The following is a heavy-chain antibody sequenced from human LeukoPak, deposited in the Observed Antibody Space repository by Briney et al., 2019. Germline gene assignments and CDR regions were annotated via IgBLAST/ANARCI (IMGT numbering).Heavy chain of an antibody. V-gene: IGHV4-59*01. D-gene: IGHD3-10*01. CDR1: GGSISSYY. CDR2: IYYSGSI. CDR3: ARGMVSYYYYYYGMDV. J-gene: IGHJ6*02. Sequence: SETLSLTCTVSGGSISSYYWSWIRQPPGKGLEWIGYIYYSGSINYNPSLKSRVTISVDTSKNQFSLKLSSVTAADTAVYYCARGMVSYYYYYYGMDVWGQGTTVTVSS.